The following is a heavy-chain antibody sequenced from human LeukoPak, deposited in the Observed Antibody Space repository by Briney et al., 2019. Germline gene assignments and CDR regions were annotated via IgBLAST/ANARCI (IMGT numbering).Heavy chain of an antibody. D-gene: IGHD3-16*02. CDR3: ARDIELST. CDR2: ISFCGDNT. V-gene: IGHV3-23*01. CDR1: GFTFRDSA. J-gene: IGHJ3*01. Sequence: GGSLRLSCAASGFTFRDSAMSWGRPAPGKGLEWVSLISFCGDNTYYTDSVKGRFTISRDNSKDTLYLQMNSLRAEDTAIYYCARDIELSTWGLGTMVTVSS.